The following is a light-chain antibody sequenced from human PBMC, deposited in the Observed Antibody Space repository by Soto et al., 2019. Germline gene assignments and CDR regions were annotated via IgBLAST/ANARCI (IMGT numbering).Light chain of an antibody. Sequence: QSALTQPASVSGSPGQSITISCTGTSSDVGGYNYVFWYQQHPGKAPKLMIYDVSNRPSGVSNRFSGSKSGNTASLTISGIQDEDEVDYYCSSYTSSSTLIYVFGTGTKVKVL. CDR3: SSYTSSSTLIYV. J-gene: IGLJ1*01. V-gene: IGLV2-14*01. CDR2: DVS. CDR1: SSDVGGYNY.